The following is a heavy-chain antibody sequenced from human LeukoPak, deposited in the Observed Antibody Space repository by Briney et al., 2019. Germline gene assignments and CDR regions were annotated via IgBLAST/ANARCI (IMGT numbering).Heavy chain of an antibody. J-gene: IGHJ4*02. CDR1: GYSFTSGHY. CDR3: ARYCTSYTCILWGFDY. CDR2: IYHTGSA. D-gene: IGHD2-8*01. Sequence: PSETLSLTCSVSGYSFTSGHYWGWIRQPPGKGLEWIANIYHTGSAHYNPSLKSRVTISVDTSKNQFSLKLSSVTAADTAVYYCARYCTSYTCILWGFDYWGKGALVTVSS. V-gene: IGHV4-38-2*01.